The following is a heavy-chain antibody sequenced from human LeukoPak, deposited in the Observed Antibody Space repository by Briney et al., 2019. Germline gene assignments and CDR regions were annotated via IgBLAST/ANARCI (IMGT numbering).Heavy chain of an antibody. J-gene: IGHJ4*02. CDR3: ARLDGGYSYGYWLDY. D-gene: IGHD5-18*01. CDR1: GGTFSSYA. CDR2: IIPIFGTA. V-gene: IGHV1-69*05. Sequence: GSSVKVSCKASGGTFSSYAISWVRQAPGQGLEWMGGIIPIFGTANYAQKFQGRVTITTDESTSTAYMELSSLRSDDTAVYYCARLDGGYSYGYWLDYWGQGTLVTVSS.